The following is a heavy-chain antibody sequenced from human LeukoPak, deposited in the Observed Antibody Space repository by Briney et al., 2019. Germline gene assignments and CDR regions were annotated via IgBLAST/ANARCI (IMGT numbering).Heavy chain of an antibody. V-gene: IGHV3-23*01. CDR3: ARDSSAYYYGSGSLYGMDV. CDR1: GFTFSSYA. CDR2: ISGSGGST. Sequence: GGSLRLSCAASGFTFSSYAMSWVRQAPGKGLEWVSAISGSGGSTYYADSVKGRFTISRDNSKNTLYLQVNSLRAEDTAVYYCARDSSAYYYGSGSLYGMDVWGQGTTVTVSS. D-gene: IGHD3-10*01. J-gene: IGHJ6*02.